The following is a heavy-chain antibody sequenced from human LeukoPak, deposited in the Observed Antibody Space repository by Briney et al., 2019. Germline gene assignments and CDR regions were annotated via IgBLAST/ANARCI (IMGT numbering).Heavy chain of an antibody. V-gene: IGHV1-2*02. Sequence: ASGKVSCKASGYTFTGYYMHWVRQAPGQGLEWMGWINPNSGGTNYAQKFQGRVTMTRDTSISTAYMELSRLRSDDTAVYYCAREGYCSGGSCYSWFDPWGQGTLVTVSS. CDR3: AREGYCSGGSCYSWFDP. CDR1: GYTFTGYY. J-gene: IGHJ5*02. D-gene: IGHD2-15*01. CDR2: INPNSGGT.